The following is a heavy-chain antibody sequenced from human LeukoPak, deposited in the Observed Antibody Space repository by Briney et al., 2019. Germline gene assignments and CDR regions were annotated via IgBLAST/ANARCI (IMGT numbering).Heavy chain of an antibody. CDR2: IIPIFGTA. D-gene: IGHD2-2*01. V-gene: IGHV1-69*13. J-gene: IGHJ6*02. Sequence: ASVKDSCKASGGTFSSYAISWVRQAPGQGLEWMGGIIPIFGTANYAQKFQGRVTITADESTSTAYMELSSLRSEDTAVYYCARPSGGYCSSTSCYRYYGMDVWGQGTTVTVSS. CDR3: ARPSGGYCSSTSCYRYYGMDV. CDR1: GGTFSSYA.